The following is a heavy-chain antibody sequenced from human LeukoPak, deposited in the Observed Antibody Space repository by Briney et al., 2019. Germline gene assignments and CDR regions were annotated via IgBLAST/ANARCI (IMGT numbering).Heavy chain of an antibody. CDR3: ARLRGPRYGDLFDS. J-gene: IGHJ4*02. Sequence: GASVKVSRKASGYTFKAYYIHWLRQAPGQGFEWMGWINPTSGDTKYSQNFQDKVSMTRDMSISTAFLELTRLTSDNTAVYYCARLRGPRYGDLFDSWGQGTLVTVSS. D-gene: IGHD4-17*01. V-gene: IGHV1-2*02. CDR1: GYTFKAYY. CDR2: INPTSGDT.